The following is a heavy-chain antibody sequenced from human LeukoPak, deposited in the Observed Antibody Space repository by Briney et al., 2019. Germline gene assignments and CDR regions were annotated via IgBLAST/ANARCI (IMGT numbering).Heavy chain of an antibody. V-gene: IGHV3-53*01. J-gene: IGHJ4*02. CDR1: GFTVSSNY. D-gene: IGHD4-17*01. Sequence: GGSLRLSCAASGFTVSSNYMSWVRQAPGKGPEWVSVIYSDGSTYYADSVKGRFTISRDTSKNTLYLQMDSLRAEDTAVYYCAEGPMTTVTTGNFDYWGQGTLVTVSS. CDR3: AEGPMTTVTTGNFDY. CDR2: IYSDGST.